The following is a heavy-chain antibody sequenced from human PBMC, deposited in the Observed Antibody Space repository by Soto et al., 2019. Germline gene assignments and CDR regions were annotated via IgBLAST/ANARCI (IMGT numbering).Heavy chain of an antibody. CDR2: INPSGGST. CDR1: GYTFTSYY. J-gene: IGHJ6*03. CDR3: ARGYYYYYMDV. Sequence: ASVTVSCTASGYTFTSYYMHWVRQAPGQGLEWMGIINPSGGSTSYAQKFQGRVTMTRDTSTSTVYMELSSLSSEDTAVYYCARGYYYYYMDVWGKGTTVTVSS. V-gene: IGHV1-46*03.